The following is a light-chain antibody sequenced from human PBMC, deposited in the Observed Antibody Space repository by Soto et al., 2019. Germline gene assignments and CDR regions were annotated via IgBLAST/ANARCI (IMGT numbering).Light chain of an antibody. CDR2: DVT. J-gene: IGLJ2*01. V-gene: IGLV2-14*01. Sequence: QSVLTQPASVSGSPGQSITISCTGTSSDVGGYNYVSWYQQHPGKAPKLMIYDVTYRPSGVSNRFLGSKSGNTASLTISGLQAEDEADYYCSSYTSSSTLVVFGGWTKVTVL. CDR3: SSYTSSSTLVV. CDR1: SSDVGGYNY.